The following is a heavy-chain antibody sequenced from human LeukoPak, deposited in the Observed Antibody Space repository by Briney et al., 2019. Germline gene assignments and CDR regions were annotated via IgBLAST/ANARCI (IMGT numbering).Heavy chain of an antibody. CDR2: IRYDGSNK. D-gene: IGHD5-24*01. J-gene: IGHJ6*03. V-gene: IGHV3-30*02. CDR3: ARHGQERWLQLRYYYYMDV. CDR1: GFTFSSYG. Sequence: GSLRLSCAASGFTFSSYGMHWVRQAPGKGLEWVAFIRYDGSNKYYADSVKGRFTISRDNSKNTLYLQMNSLRAEDTAVYYCARHGQERWLQLRYYYYMDVWGKGTTVTVSS.